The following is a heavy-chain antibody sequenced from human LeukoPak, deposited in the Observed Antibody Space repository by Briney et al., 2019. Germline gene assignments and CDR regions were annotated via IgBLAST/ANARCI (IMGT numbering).Heavy chain of an antibody. CDR2: INHSGST. D-gene: IGHD2-15*01. CDR1: GFTFRTYW. CDR3: APCVVNWFDP. Sequence: PGGSVSVSCAPSGFTFRTYWMGWVRQAPGKGLEWIGEINHSGSTNYNPSLKSRVTISVDTSKNQFSLKLSSVTAADTAVYYCAPCVVNWFDPWGQGTLVTVSS. V-gene: IGHV4-34*08. J-gene: IGHJ5*02.